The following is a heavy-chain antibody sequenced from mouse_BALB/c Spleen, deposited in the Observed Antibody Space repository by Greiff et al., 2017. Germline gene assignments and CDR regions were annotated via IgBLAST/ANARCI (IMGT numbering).Heavy chain of an antibody. CDR3: ARDGGFSLNWGFAY. Sequence: QVQLQQSGPGLVQPSQSLSITCTVSGFSLTSYGVHWVRQSPGKGLEWLGVIWSGGSTDYNAAFISRLSISKDNSKSQVFFKMNSLQANDTAIYYCARDGGFSLNWGFAYWGQGTLVTVSA. V-gene: IGHV2-2*02. J-gene: IGHJ3*01. CDR2: IWSGGST. D-gene: IGHD4-1*01. CDR1: GFSLTSYG.